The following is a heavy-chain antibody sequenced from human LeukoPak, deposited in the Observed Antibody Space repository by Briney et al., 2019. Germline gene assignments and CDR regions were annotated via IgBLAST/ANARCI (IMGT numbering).Heavy chain of an antibody. J-gene: IGHJ4*02. CDR2: ISAYNGNT. CDR3: ARSALRYCSSTSCYALGY. CDR1: GYSFTSNA. D-gene: IGHD2-2*01. V-gene: IGHV1-18*01. Sequence: ASVKVSCDASGYSFTSNAMNWVRQAPGQGLEWMGWISAYNGNTNYAQKLQGRVTMTTDTSTSTAYMELRSLRSDDTAVYYCARSALRYCSSTSCYALGYWGQGTLVTVSS.